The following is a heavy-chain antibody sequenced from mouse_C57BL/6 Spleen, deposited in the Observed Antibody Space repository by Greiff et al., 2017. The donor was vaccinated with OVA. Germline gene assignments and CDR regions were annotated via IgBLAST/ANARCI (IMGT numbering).Heavy chain of an antibody. CDR1: GFTFSDYG. J-gene: IGHJ2*01. Sequence: VQLKQSGGGLVKPGGSLKLSCAASGFTFSDYGMHWVRQAPEKGLEWVAYISSGSSTIYYADTVKGRFTISRDNAKNTLFLQMTSLRSEDTAMYYCARRYYYGLDYWGQGTTLTVSS. V-gene: IGHV5-17*01. CDR3: ARRYYYGLDY. D-gene: IGHD1-1*01. CDR2: ISSGSSTI.